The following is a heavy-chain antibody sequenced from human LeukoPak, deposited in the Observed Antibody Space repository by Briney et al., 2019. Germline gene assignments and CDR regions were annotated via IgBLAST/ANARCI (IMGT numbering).Heavy chain of an antibody. CDR3: ALSAMVPPNWFDP. V-gene: IGHV4-30-2*01. CDR2: IYHSGST. Sequence: SETLSLTCAVSGGPISSGGYSWSWIRQPPGKGLEWIGYIYHSGSTYYNPSLKSRVTISVDRSKNQFSLKLSSVTAADTAVYYCALSAMVPPNWFDPWGQGTLVTVSS. CDR1: GGPISSGGYS. D-gene: IGHD3-10*01. J-gene: IGHJ5*02.